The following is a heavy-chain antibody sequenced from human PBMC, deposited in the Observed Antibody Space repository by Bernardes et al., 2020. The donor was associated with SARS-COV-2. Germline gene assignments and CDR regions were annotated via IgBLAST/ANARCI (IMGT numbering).Heavy chain of an antibody. Sequence: GALRLSCAASGFNISDNYMSWVRQAPGKGLEWVSVIYRYGSTYYADSVKGRFTISRHNSRNTLDLQMNNMRPEDAAVYYCASGLEPRLHYGMDVWGQGTTVTFSS. V-gene: IGHV3-53*04. CDR2: IYRYGST. D-gene: IGHD1-1*01. CDR1: GFNISDNY. J-gene: IGHJ6*02. CDR3: ASGLEPRLHYGMDV.